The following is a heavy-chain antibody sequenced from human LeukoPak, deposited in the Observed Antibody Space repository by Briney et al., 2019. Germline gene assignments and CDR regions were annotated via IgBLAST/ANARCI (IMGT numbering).Heavy chain of an antibody. D-gene: IGHD4-23*01. J-gene: IGHJ3*02. CDR2: ISYDGSNK. V-gene: IGHV3-30-3*01. Sequence: PGGSLRLSCAASGFTFSSYWMHWVRQAPGKGLEWVAVISYDGSNKYYADSVKGRFTISRDNSKNTLYLQMNSLRAEDTAVYYCARFGGSIWGQGTMVTVSS. CDR1: GFTFSSYW. CDR3: ARFGGSI.